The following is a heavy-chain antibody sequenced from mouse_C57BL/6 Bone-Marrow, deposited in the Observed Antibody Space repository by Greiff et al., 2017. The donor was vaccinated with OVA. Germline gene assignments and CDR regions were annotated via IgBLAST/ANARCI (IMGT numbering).Heavy chain of an antibody. D-gene: IGHD2-5*01. CDR2: ISYDGSH. J-gene: IGHJ3*01. CDR3: ARDYSNFAWFAY. Sequence: EVQLQESGPGLVKPSQSLSLTCSVTGYSITSGYYWNWIRQFPGNKLEWMGYISYDGSHNYNPSLKNRISITRDTSKNQFFLKLNSVTTEDTATYYCARDYSNFAWFAYWGQGTLVTVSA. V-gene: IGHV3-6*01. CDR1: GYSITSGYY.